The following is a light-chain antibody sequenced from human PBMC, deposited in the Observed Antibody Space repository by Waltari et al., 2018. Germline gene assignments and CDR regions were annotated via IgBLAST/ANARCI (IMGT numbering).Light chain of an antibody. Sequence: EIVMTQSPATLSVSPGDGATLSCRASQSISRNLAWYQQRPGQSPRLLIYAASTRATGVPGRFRGSGSGTEFTLSISTLQSEDFGVYYCQQYDDWPPLTFGGGTKVEIK. J-gene: IGKJ4*01. CDR3: QQYDDWPPLT. V-gene: IGKV3-15*01. CDR1: QSISRN. CDR2: AAS.